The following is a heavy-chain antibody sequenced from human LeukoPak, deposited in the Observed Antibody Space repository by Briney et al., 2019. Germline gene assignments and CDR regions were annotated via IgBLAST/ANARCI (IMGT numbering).Heavy chain of an antibody. V-gene: IGHV3-30*04. CDR1: GFTFRSYA. Sequence: GGSLRLSCGGSGFTFRSYAIHWVRQAPGRGLEWVAFISYDGSDKYYADSVKGRFTISRDNSKNTLYLQMNSLRAEDTAVYYCARDTYYYDSSGYQRPYDQTESWGQGTLVTVSS. J-gene: IGHJ4*02. D-gene: IGHD3-22*01. CDR3: ARDTYYYDSSGYQRPYDQTES. CDR2: ISYDGSDK.